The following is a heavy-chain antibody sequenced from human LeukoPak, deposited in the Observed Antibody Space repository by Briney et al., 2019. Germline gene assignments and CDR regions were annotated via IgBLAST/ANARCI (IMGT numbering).Heavy chain of an antibody. D-gene: IGHD5-18*01. CDR2: IYYSGST. J-gene: IGHJ4*02. CDR3: ARDLPALVPVY. CDR1: GGSISSGDYY. Sequence: SQTLSLTCTVSGGSISSGDYYWSWIRQPPGKGLEWIGYIYYSGSTYYNPTLKSRVTISVDTSNKQFSLKLSSVTAADTAVYYCARDLPALVPVYWGQGTLVTVSS. V-gene: IGHV4-30-4*01.